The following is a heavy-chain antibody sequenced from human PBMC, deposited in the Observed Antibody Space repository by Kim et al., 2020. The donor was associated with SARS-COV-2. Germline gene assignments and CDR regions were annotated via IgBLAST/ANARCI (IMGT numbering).Heavy chain of an antibody. D-gene: IGHD6-19*01. J-gene: IGHJ5*02. Sequence: YSGSTYYNPSPKSRGTISVDTSKNQFSLKLSSVTAADTAVYYCAHSSPDPWGQGTLVTVSS. CDR2: YSGST. V-gene: IGHV4-39*01. CDR3: AHSSPDP.